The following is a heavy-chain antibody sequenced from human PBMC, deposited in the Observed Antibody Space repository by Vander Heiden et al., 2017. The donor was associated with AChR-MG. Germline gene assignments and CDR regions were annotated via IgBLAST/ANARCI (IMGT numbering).Heavy chain of an antibody. Sequence: QVQLVQSGAEVKKPGSSVKVSCKASGGTFSSYAISWVRQAPVKGLEWMGGIIPIFGTANYAQKFQGRVTITADESTSTAYMELSSLRSEDTAVYYCASPREDYDFWSGYYTPDTYYYYYYMDVWGKGTTVTVSS. CDR3: ASPREDYDFWSGYYTPDTYYYYYYMDV. CDR1: GGTFSSYA. V-gene: IGHV1-69*01. CDR2: IIPIFGTA. J-gene: IGHJ6*03. D-gene: IGHD3-3*01.